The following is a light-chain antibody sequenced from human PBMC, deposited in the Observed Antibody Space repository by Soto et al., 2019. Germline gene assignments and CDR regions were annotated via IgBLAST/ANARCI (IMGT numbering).Light chain of an antibody. J-gene: IGKJ1*01. V-gene: IGKV1-5*03. CDR1: QSISSW. CDR2: KAS. CDR3: QQYNSYWT. Sequence: DIQMTQSPSTLSASVGDRVTITCRARQSISSWLAWYQQKPGKAPKLLIYKASILESGVPSRFSGSGSGTEFTLTISSLQPDDFATYYCQQYNSYWTFVQGTKVEIK.